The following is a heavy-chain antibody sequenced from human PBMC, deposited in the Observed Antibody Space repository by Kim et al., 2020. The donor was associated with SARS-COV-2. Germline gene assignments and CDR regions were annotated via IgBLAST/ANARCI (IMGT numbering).Heavy chain of an antibody. CDR2: MHYSGST. V-gene: IGHV4-39*01. D-gene: IGHD2-15*01. CDR1: GASISSGYY. CDR3: ARHCFGGGGCSTHWFDP. J-gene: IGHJ5*02. Sequence: SETLSLTCTVSGASISSGYYWGWIRQSPGKGLEWIGSMHYSGSTHYSPSLKSRVTMSVATSKNQFSLKLTSVTAADPAIYYCARHCFGGGGCSTHWFDP.